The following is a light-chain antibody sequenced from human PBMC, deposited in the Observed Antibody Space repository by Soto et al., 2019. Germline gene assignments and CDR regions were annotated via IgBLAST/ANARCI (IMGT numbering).Light chain of an antibody. Sequence: QSVLTQPASVSGSPGQSITISCTGTSSDVGGYNYVSWYQQHPGKAPKLIIYEVSNRPSGVSNRFSGSKSGNTASLTISGLQAEDEADYYCSSYTSSSTVFGTGTKVTVL. CDR3: SSYTSSSTV. CDR2: EVS. V-gene: IGLV2-14*01. J-gene: IGLJ1*01. CDR1: SSDVGGYNY.